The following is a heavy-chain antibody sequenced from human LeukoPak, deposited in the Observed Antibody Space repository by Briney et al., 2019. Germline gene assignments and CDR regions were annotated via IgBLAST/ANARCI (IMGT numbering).Heavy chain of an antibody. Sequence: TGGSLRLSCAASGFTFSNFAMHWVRQAPGKGLEWVAVISYDGSNKYYADSVKGRFTISRDNSKNTLYLQMNSLRTEDTAVYYCARDWSLTDYYYYGMDVWGQGTTITVSS. V-gene: IGHV3-30-3*01. J-gene: IGHJ6*02. CDR1: GFTFSNFA. CDR2: ISYDGSNK. CDR3: ARDWSLTDYYYYGMDV.